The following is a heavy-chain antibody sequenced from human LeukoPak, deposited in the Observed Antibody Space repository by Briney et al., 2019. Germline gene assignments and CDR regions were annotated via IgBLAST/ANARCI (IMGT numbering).Heavy chain of an antibody. Sequence: PSETLSLTCAVYGGSFSGYYWSWIRQPPGKGLEWIGGINHSGSTNYNPSLKSRVTISVDTSKNQFSLKLSSVTAADTAVYYCASTPFNYDYIWGSYRYRRAFDIWGQGTMVTVSS. D-gene: IGHD3-16*02. J-gene: IGHJ3*02. CDR3: ASTPFNYDYIWGSYRYRRAFDI. CDR1: GGSFSGYY. CDR2: INHSGST. V-gene: IGHV4-34*01.